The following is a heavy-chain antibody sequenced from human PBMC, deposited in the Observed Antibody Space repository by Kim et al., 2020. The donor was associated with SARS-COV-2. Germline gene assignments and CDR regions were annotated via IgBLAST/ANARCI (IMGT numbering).Heavy chain of an antibody. CDR2: ISSSSSYI. Sequence: GGSLRLSCAASGFTFSSYSMNWVRQAPGKGLEWVSSISSSSSYIYYADSVKGRFTISRDNAKNSLYLQMNSLRAEDTAVYYCAREGLLTGYYYWFDPWGQGTLVTVSS. CDR3: AREGLLTGYYYWFDP. CDR1: GFTFSSYS. V-gene: IGHV3-21*01. D-gene: IGHD3-9*01. J-gene: IGHJ5*02.